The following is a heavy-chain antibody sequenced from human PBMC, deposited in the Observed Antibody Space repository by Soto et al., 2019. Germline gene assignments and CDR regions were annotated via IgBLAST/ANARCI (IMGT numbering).Heavy chain of an antibody. J-gene: IGHJ4*02. CDR2: IWYDGSNK. CDR1: GFTFSSYG. CDR3: ARDTPDSSGYWTN. D-gene: IGHD3-22*01. Sequence: QVQLVESGGGVVQPGRSLRLSCAASGFTFSSYGMHWVRQAPGKGLEWVAVIWYDGSNKYYADSVKGRFTISRDNSKTTLYLQMNSLRAEDTAVYYCARDTPDSSGYWTNWGQGTLVTVSS. V-gene: IGHV3-33*01.